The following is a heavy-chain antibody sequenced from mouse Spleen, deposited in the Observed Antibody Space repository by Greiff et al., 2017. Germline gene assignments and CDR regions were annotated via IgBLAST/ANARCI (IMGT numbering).Heavy chain of an antibody. J-gene: IGHJ3*01. D-gene: IGHD2-3*01. CDR2: IDPANGTT. V-gene: IGHV14-3*01. CDR3: ASGGYYGFAY. Sequence: EVQLQQSVAELVRPGASVKLSCTASGFTIKNTYMHWVKQRPEQGLEWIGRIDPANGTTKYAPKFQGNATITADTSSNTAYLQLSSLTSEDTASNYCASGGYYGFAYWGQGTLVTVSA. CDR1: GFTIKNTY.